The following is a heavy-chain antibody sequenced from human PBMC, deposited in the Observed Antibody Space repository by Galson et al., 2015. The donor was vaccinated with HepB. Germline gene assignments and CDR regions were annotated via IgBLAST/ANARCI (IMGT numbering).Heavy chain of an antibody. CDR1: GFSLSTSGMC. V-gene: IGHV2-70*11. J-gene: IGHJ6*02. Sequence: PALVKPTQTLTLTCTFSGFSLSTSGMCVSWIRQPPGKALEWLARIDWGDDKYYSTSLKTRLTISKDTSKNQVVLTMTNMDPVDTATYYCARIRRYSYGSTNYYYGMDVWGQGTTVTVSS. CDR2: IDWGDDK. D-gene: IGHD5-18*01. CDR3: ARIRRYSYGSTNYYYGMDV.